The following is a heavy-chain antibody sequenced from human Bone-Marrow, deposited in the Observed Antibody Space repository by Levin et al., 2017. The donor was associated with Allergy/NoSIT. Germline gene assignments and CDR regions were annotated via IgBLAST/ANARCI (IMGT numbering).Heavy chain of an antibody. CDR3: ATGDRYGGV. Sequence: HPGGSLRLSCVASGLTLNNYWMHWVRQVPGKGLEWISRIKTDGSSTDYADSLMGRFTISRDNAKNTVFLHLHRLRVEDTAFYFCATGDRYGGVWGQGTLVTVSS. J-gene: IGHJ4*02. D-gene: IGHD4-23*01. V-gene: IGHV3-74*01. CDR1: GLTLNNYW. CDR2: IKTDGSST.